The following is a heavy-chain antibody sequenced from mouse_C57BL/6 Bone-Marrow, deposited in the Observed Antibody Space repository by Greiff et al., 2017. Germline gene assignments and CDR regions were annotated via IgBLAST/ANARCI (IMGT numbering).Heavy chain of an antibody. J-gene: IGHJ3*01. CDR2: IDPENGDT. V-gene: IGHV14-4*01. Sequence: DVQLQESGAELVRPGASVKLSCTASGFNIKDDYMHWVKQRPEQGLEWIGWIDPENGDTEYASKFQGKATITADTSSNTAYLQLSSLTSEDTAVYYCTTYYYVFAYWGQGTLVTVSA. D-gene: IGHD1-1*01. CDR3: TTYYYVFAY. CDR1: GFNIKDDY.